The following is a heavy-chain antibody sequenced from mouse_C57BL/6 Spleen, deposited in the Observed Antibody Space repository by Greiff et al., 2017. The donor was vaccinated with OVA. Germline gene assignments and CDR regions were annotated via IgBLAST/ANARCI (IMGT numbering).Heavy chain of an antibody. Sequence: EVHLVESGGGLVQPGGSLKLSCAASGFTFSDYYMYWVRQTPEKRLEWVAYISNGGGSTYYPDTVKGRFTISRDNAKNTLYLQMSRLKSEDTAMYYCAREDDGYYVGYFDVWGTGTTVTVSS. D-gene: IGHD2-3*01. J-gene: IGHJ1*03. CDR2: ISNGGGST. CDR1: GFTFSDYY. CDR3: AREDDGYYVGYFDV. V-gene: IGHV5-12*01.